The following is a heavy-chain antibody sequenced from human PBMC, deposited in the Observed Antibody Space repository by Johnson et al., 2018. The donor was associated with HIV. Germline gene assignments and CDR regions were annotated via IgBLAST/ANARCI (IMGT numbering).Heavy chain of an antibody. V-gene: IGHV3-20*04. CDR2: INWNGGST. Sequence: MLLVESGGGVVRPGGSLRLSCAASGFTFDDYGMSWVRQAPGKGLEWVSGINWNGGSTGYADSVKGRFTISRDNAKNSLYLQMNSLRPEDTAVYYCAKDLPSGWDGGDAFDIWGQGTMVIVSS. D-gene: IGHD6-19*01. J-gene: IGHJ3*02. CDR3: AKDLPSGWDGGDAFDI. CDR1: GFTFDDYG.